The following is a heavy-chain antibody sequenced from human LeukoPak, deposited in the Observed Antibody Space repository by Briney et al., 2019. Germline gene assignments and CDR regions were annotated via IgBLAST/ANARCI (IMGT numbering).Heavy chain of an antibody. CDR1: GGSNY. D-gene: IGHD1-20*01. V-gene: IGHV4-59*08. CDR3: ARHSNWNGGVDWFDP. CDR2: IPYSGSP. Sequence: PSETLSLTCTVSGGSNYWSWIRQPPGKGLEWIGYIPYSGSPNYNPSLKSRVTISIDTSKNQFSLKLNSVTAADTAVYYCARHSNWNGGVDWFDPWGQGTQVTVSS. J-gene: IGHJ5*02.